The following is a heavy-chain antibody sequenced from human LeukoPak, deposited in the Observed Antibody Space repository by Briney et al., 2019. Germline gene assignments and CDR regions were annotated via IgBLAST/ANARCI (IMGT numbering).Heavy chain of an antibody. J-gene: IGHJ2*01. Sequence: GGSLRLSCAASGFTFSNYAMSWVRQAPGKGLEWVSAISGSGDNTYYADSVKGRFTISRDNAKNSLYLQMNSLRAEDTAVYYCEGSSGWYWYFDLWGRGTLVTVSS. CDR1: GFTFSNYA. V-gene: IGHV3-23*01. CDR2: ISGSGDNT. D-gene: IGHD6-19*01. CDR3: EGSSGWYWYFDL.